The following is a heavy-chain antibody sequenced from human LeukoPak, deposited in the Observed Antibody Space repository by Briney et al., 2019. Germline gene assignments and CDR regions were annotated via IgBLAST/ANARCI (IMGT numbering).Heavy chain of an antibody. J-gene: IGHJ5*02. CDR1: GYSISSGYY. Sequence: SETLSLTCTFSGYSISSGYYWGWIRQPPGKGLEWIGSIYHSGSTYYNPSLKSRVTISVDTSKNQFSLKLSSVTAADTAVYYCARADILTGFRFDPWGQGTLVTVSS. CDR2: IYHSGST. CDR3: ARADILTGFRFDP. D-gene: IGHD3-9*01. V-gene: IGHV4-38-2*02.